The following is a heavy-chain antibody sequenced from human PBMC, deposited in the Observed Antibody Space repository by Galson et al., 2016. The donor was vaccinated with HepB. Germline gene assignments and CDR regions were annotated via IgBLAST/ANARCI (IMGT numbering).Heavy chain of an antibody. CDR3: ARDPEDLGDY. J-gene: IGHJ4*02. CDR1: GFTFSSYA. V-gene: IGHV3-30*01. D-gene: IGHD3-16*01. CDR2: ISYDGSNK. Sequence: SLRLSCAASGFTFSSYAMYWVRQAPGKGLQWVSLISYDGSNKYYADSMKGRFTISRDNSKNTLYLQMNSLRPEDTAVYYCARDPEDLGDYWGQGTLVTVSS.